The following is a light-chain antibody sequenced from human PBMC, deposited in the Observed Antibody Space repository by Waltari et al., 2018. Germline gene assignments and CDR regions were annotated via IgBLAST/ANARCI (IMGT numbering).Light chain of an antibody. CDR3: QQYYTTPWT. V-gene: IGKV4-1*01. Sequence: DIVMTQSPDSLAVSLGERATINCESSQSVLYSSNNKNYLAWYQQKPGQPPKLLIYWASTRDSGVPDRVSGSVSGTDFTLSISSLQAEDVAFYYCQQYYTTPWTFGQGTKVEIK. CDR1: QSVLYSSNNKNY. CDR2: WAS. J-gene: IGKJ1*01.